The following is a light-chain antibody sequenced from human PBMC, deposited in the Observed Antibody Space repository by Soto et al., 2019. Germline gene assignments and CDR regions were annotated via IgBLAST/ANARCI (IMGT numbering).Light chain of an antibody. J-gene: IGKJ5*01. Sequence: EIVLTQSPGTLSLSPGERATVSCRASQSVSSSYLAWYQHKPGQAPRLLISGASNRAAGIPDRFSGSGSGTDFTLTISRLEPEDFAVYYCQQYDNSPITFGQGTRLEIK. CDR3: QQYDNSPIT. CDR2: GAS. V-gene: IGKV3-20*01. CDR1: QSVSSSY.